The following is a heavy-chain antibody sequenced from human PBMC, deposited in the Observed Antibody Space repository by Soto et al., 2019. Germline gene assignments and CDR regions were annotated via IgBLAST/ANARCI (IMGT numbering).Heavy chain of an antibody. CDR3: ARVTARRRPRNWFDP. Sequence: SETLSLTCAVYGGSFSGYYWSWIRQPPGKGLEWIGEINHSGSTNYNPSLKSRVTISVDTSKNQFSLKLSSVTAADTAVYYCARVTARRRPRNWFDPWGQGTLVTVSS. CDR2: INHSGST. D-gene: IGHD6-6*01. CDR1: GGSFSGYY. J-gene: IGHJ5*02. V-gene: IGHV4-34*01.